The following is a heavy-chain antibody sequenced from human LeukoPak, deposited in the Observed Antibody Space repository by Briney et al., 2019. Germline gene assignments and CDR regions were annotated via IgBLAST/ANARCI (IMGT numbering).Heavy chain of an antibody. D-gene: IGHD6-19*01. J-gene: IGHJ6*03. CDR3: AKDRAVAGTDYYYYMDV. CDR1: GFTFDDYA. Sequence: PGGSLRLSCAASGFTFDDYAMHWVRQAPGKGLEWVSLISWDGGSTYYADSVKGRFTISRDNSKNSLYLQMNSLRAEDTALYYCAKDRAVAGTDYYYYMDVWGKGTTVTVSS. CDR2: ISWDGGST. V-gene: IGHV3-43D*03.